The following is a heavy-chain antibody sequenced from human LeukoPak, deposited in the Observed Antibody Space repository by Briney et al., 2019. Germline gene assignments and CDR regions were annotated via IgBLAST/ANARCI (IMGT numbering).Heavy chain of an antibody. J-gene: IGHJ6*03. CDR3: AREADCSSTSGYWYYYYCMDV. Sequence: SETLSLTCTVSGGSISSHYWSWIRQPPGKGLEWIGYIYYSGSTNYNPSLKSRVTISVDTSKNQLSLKLSSVTAADTAVYYWAREADCSSTSGYWYYYYCMDVWGKGTTVTVSS. V-gene: IGHV4-59*11. CDR2: IYYSGST. CDR1: GGSISSHY. D-gene: IGHD2-2*01.